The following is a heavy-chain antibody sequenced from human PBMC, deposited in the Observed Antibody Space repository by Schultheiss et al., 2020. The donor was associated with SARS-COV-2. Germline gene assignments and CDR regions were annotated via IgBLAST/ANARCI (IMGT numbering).Heavy chain of an antibody. CDR3: ARVVRITMIVVVITTELFDY. CDR1: GGSISSYY. CDR2: IYYSGST. V-gene: IGHV4-59*12. J-gene: IGHJ4*02. D-gene: IGHD3-22*01. Sequence: SETLSLTCTVSGGSISSYYWSWIRQPPGKGLEWIGYIYYSGSTNYNPSLKSRVTMSVDTSKNQFSLKLSSVTAADTAVYYCARVVRITMIVVVITTELFDYWGQGTLVTVSS.